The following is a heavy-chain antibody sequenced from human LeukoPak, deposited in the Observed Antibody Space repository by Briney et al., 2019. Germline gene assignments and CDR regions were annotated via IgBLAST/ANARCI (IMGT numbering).Heavy chain of an antibody. D-gene: IGHD5-24*01. CDR3: ASEMATISRDAFDT. CDR2: ISATGNFI. V-gene: IGHV3-21*01. Sequence: GGSLRLSCPPSGITFRDYTMNWVRQAPGRGLEGVSSISATGNFIYYADSVKGRFTVSRDNGKNSLFLQMSSLRAEDTAVYYCASEMATISRDAFDTWGQGTMVTVSS. J-gene: IGHJ3*02. CDR1: GITFRDYT.